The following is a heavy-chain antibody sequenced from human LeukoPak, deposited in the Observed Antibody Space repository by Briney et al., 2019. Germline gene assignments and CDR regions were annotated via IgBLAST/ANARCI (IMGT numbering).Heavy chain of an antibody. CDR3: ARGRGRGSYYGGNGNYFDY. V-gene: IGHV4-34*01. Sequence: SETLSLTCAVYGGSFSGFYWSWIRQPPGKGLEWIGEINHSGSTNYNPSLKSRVTISVDTSKNQFSLKLSSVTAADTAVYYCARGRGRGSYYGGNGNYFDYWGQGTLVTVSS. J-gene: IGHJ4*02. CDR2: INHSGST. CDR1: GGSFSGFY. D-gene: IGHD4-23*01.